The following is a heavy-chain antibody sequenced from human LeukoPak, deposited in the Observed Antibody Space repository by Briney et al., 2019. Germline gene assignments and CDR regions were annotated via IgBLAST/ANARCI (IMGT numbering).Heavy chain of an antibody. V-gene: IGHV1-69*05. CDR1: GGTLSSYA. J-gene: IGHJ6*03. D-gene: IGHD1-26*01. CDR3: ARAEVLGGGSYAIHSYYYYMDV. Sequence: ASVKVSCKASGGTLSSYAISWVRQAPGQGLEWMGGIIPIFGTANYAQKFQGRVTITTDESTSTAYMELSSLRSEDTAVYYCARAEVLGGGSYAIHSYYYYMDVWGKGTTVTVSS. CDR2: IIPIFGTA.